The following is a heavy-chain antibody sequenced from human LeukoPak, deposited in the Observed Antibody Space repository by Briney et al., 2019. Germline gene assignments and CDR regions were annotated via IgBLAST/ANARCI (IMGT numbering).Heavy chain of an antibody. D-gene: IGHD2-2*01. CDR3: ATPSGRRDIVVVPAAHPPSV. CDR2: IIPIFGTA. J-gene: IGHJ4*02. CDR1: GGTFSSYA. V-gene: IGHV1-69*01. Sequence: SVKVSCKASGGTFSSYAISWVRQAPGQGLEWMGGIIPIFGTANYAQKFQGRVTITADESTSTAYMELSSLRSEDTAVYYCATPSGRRDIVVVPAAHPPSVWGQGTLVTVSS.